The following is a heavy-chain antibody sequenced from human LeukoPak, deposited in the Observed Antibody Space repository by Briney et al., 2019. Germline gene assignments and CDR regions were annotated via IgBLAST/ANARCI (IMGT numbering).Heavy chain of an antibody. CDR2: FDPEDGET. D-gene: IGHD3-22*01. Sequence: ASVKVSCKVSGYTLTELPMHWVRQAPGKGLEWMGGFDPEDGETIYAQKFQGRVTMTEDTSTDTAYMELSSLRSEDTAVYYCLCYYDSSGYYPPYYFDYWGQGTLVTVSS. V-gene: IGHV1-24*01. J-gene: IGHJ4*02. CDR1: GYTLTELP. CDR3: LCYYDSSGYYPPYYFDY.